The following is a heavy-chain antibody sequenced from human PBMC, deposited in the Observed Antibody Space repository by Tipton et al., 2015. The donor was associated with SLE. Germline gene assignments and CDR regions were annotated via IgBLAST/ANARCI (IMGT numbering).Heavy chain of an antibody. D-gene: IGHD6-6*01. Sequence: TLSLTCTVSGYSISSGYYWGWIRQPPGKGLEWIGSIYHSGSTYYNPSLKSRVTISVDTSKNQFSLKLSSVTAADTAVYYCSGGFEYSSSSGGYWGQGTLVTVSS. CDR1: GYSISSGYY. CDR2: IYHSGST. CDR3: SGGFEYSSSSGGY. J-gene: IGHJ4*02. V-gene: IGHV4-38-2*02.